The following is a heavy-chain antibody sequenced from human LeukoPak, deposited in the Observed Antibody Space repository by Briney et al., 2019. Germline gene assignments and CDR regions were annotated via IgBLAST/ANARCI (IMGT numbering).Heavy chain of an antibody. D-gene: IGHD7-27*01. CDR1: GFTFSNYA. CDR2: ISAGGGAT. CDR3: ASAWGSYFDS. Sequence: GSLRLSCAASGFTFSNYAMSWVRQAPGTGLESVSAISAGGGATYYADSVKGRFTISRDNSKNTLYLQMNSLRAEDTAVFYCASAWGSYFDSWGQGTLVTVSS. V-gene: IGHV3-23*01. J-gene: IGHJ4*02.